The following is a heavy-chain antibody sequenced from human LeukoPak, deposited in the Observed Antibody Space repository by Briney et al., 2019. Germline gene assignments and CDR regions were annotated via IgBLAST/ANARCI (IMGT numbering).Heavy chain of an antibody. D-gene: IGHD3-22*01. CDR2: ISSSSSTV. CDR1: GFTFSSYS. Sequence: GGSPRLSCAASGFTFSSYSMNWVRQAPGKGLEWVSYISSSSSTVYYADSVKGRFTISRDNAKNSLYLQMNSLRDEDTAVYYCARDHPNYYDSSGLWGQGTLVTVSS. V-gene: IGHV3-48*02. J-gene: IGHJ4*02. CDR3: ARDHPNYYDSSGL.